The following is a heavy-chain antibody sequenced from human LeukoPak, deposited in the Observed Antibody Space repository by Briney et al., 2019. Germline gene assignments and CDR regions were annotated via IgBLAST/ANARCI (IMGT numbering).Heavy chain of an antibody. CDR1: GGFFSGYY. Sequence: SETLSLTCAVCGGFFSGYYWSWLRQPPGKGLEWIGEINHSGSTNYYPSLKSRVTISVDTSKNQFSLKLSSVTAADTAVYYCARGLRGIAAAGTRVNWFDPWGQGTLVTVSS. CDR2: INHSGST. CDR3: ARGLRGIAAAGTRVNWFDP. D-gene: IGHD6-13*01. V-gene: IGHV4-34*01. J-gene: IGHJ5*02.